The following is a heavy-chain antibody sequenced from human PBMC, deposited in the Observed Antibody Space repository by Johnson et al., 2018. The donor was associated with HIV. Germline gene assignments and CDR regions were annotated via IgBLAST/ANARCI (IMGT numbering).Heavy chain of an antibody. CDR3: ARGDRSTYDGRGAFDI. Sequence: QVQLVESGGGLVQPGGSLRLPCAASGLTFSSYAMSWVRQAPGKGLEWVAVISYDGSEKYYADSVKGRFTISRDNSKNTLYLQMNSLRAEDTAAYSCARGDRSTYDGRGAFDIWDKGTMVTVSS. V-gene: IGHV3-30*04. J-gene: IGHJ3*02. D-gene: IGHD5-12*01. CDR1: GLTFSSYA. CDR2: ISYDGSEK.